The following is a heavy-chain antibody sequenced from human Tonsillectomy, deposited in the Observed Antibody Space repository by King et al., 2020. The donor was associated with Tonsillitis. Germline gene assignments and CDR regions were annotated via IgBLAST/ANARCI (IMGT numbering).Heavy chain of an antibody. Sequence: VQLVESGGGVVQPGRSLRLSCAASGFTFSSYGMHWVRQAPGKGLEWVAVISYDGSNKYYADSVKGRFTISRDNSENTLYLQMNSLRAEDTAVYYCAKALSIAVAGTMVYWGQGTLVTVSS. CDR3: AKALSIAVAGTMVY. D-gene: IGHD6-19*01. J-gene: IGHJ4*02. CDR1: GFTFSSYG. CDR2: ISYDGSNK. V-gene: IGHV3-30*18.